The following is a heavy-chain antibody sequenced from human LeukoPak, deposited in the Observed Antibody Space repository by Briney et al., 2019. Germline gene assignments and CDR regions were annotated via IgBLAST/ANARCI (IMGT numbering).Heavy chain of an antibody. Sequence: ASVNVSCKVSGYTFTSYAMNWVRQAPGQGLEWMGWINTNTGNPTYAQGFTGRFVFSLDTSVSTAYLQISSLKAEDTAVYYCARGLEVRARVGYHYYMDVWGKGTTVTVSS. CDR2: INTNTGNP. CDR1: GYTFTSYA. V-gene: IGHV7-4-1*02. J-gene: IGHJ6*03. D-gene: IGHD1-26*01. CDR3: ARGLEVRARVGYHYYMDV.